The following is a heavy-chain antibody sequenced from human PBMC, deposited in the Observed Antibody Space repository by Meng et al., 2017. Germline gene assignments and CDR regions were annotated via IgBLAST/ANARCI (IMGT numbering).Heavy chain of an antibody. CDR2: INVYSGIT. CDR1: GYTLSSDG. V-gene: IGHV1-18*01. CDR3: ATRGNPYLNC. Sequence: GQVVQSGAVVKKPGASVKVSCDTSGYTLSSDGFAWVRQTPEQGLEWLGWINVYSGITNYAQRFQGRVTMTTDTSTRTGYMELTSLTSDDTATYYCATRGNPYLNCWGQGTLVTVSS. J-gene: IGHJ4*02.